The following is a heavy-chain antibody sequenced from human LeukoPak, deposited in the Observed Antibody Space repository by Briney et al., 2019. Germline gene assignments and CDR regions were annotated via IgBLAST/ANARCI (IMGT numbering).Heavy chain of an antibody. CDR1: AGSISSNY. J-gene: IGHJ4*02. CDR3: AKATHHFDH. V-gene: IGHV4-59*01. CDR2: IYYSGST. Sequence: SQTLSLTCTLSAGSISSNYWSWVRQPPGNGLEWIGYIYYSGSTNYNPSLQSRVTISVDTSKNQFHLKLRPVTAADTAVYYCAKATHHFDHWGQGPLVPVSS.